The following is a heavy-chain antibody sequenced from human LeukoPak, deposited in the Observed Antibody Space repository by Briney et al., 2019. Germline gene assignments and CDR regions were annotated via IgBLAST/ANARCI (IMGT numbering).Heavy chain of an antibody. J-gene: IGHJ6*02. CDR3: ARHSYNYYGLDV. Sequence: SETLSLTCTVSGGSLSPYHWSWIRQPPGKGLEWIGYIHYSGTTNYNPSLKGRVTMSVDTSNNHLSLRLTSVTAADTALYYCARHSYNYYGLDVWGQGTTITVSS. V-gene: IGHV4-59*08. CDR1: GGSLSPYH. CDR2: IHYSGTT.